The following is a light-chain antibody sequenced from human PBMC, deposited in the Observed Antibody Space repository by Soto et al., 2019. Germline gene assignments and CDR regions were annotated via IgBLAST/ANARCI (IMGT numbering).Light chain of an antibody. J-gene: IGLJ2*01. V-gene: IGLV2-23*02. Sequence: QSALTQPASVSGSPGQSITISCTGTSGDVGSYNLVSWYQHHPGKAPKLMIYEVSKRPSGVSNRFSGSKSGNTASLTISGLQAEDEADYYCCSYAGSSTLLFGGGTKLTVL. CDR3: CSYAGSSTLL. CDR2: EVS. CDR1: SGDVGSYNL.